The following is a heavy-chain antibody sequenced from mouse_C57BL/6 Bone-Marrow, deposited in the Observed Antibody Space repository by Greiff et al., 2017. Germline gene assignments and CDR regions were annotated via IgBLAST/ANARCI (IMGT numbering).Heavy chain of an antibody. D-gene: IGHD2-12*01. V-gene: IGHV1-52*01. Sequence: QVQLQQPGAELVRPGSSVKLSCKASGYTFTSYWMHWVKQRPIQGLEWIGNIDPSDSETHYNQKFKDKATLTVDKSSSTAYIQLSSLTSEDSAVYYCARRDYYRGYFDYWGQGTTLTVSS. CDR1: GYTFTSYW. CDR2: IDPSDSET. J-gene: IGHJ2*01. CDR3: ARRDYYRGYFDY.